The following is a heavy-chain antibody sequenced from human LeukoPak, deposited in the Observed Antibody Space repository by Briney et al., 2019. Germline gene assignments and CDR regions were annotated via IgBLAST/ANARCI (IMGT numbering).Heavy chain of an antibody. V-gene: IGHV1-2*02. J-gene: IGHJ4*02. Sequence: ASVKVSCKASGYTFTGYYMHWVRRAPGQGLEWMGWINPNSGGTNYAQKFQGRVTMTRDTSITTAYMELSRLRSDDTAVYYCARDPSGYCSGGSCPSGNYWGQGTLVTVSS. CDR1: GYTFTGYY. CDR2: INPNSGGT. CDR3: ARDPSGYCSGGSCPSGNY. D-gene: IGHD2-15*01.